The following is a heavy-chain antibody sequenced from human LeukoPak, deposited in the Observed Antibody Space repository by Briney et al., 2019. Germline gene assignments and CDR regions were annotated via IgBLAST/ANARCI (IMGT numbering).Heavy chain of an antibody. Sequence: GGSLRLSCAASGFTFSSYSMNWVRQAPGKGLEWVSYISSSSSTIYYADSVKGRFTISRDNAKNSLYLQMNSLRAEDTAVYYCASEWLGAFDIWGQGTMVTVSS. CDR2: ISSSSSTI. J-gene: IGHJ3*02. V-gene: IGHV3-48*01. CDR1: GFTFSSYS. CDR3: ASEWLGAFDI. D-gene: IGHD3-22*01.